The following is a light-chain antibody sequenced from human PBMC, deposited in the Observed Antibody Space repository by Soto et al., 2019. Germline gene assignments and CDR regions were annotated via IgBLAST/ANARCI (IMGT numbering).Light chain of an antibody. CDR3: QQYKNWPYT. Sequence: EVVMTQSPATLSVSPGERATLSCWASQSVSSNLAWYQQKPGQAPRLLIYDTSTRATGIPARFSGSGSGTEFTLTISSLQSEDFAVYYCQQYKNWPYTFGQGTKLEIK. CDR2: DTS. J-gene: IGKJ2*01. V-gene: IGKV3-15*01. CDR1: QSVSSN.